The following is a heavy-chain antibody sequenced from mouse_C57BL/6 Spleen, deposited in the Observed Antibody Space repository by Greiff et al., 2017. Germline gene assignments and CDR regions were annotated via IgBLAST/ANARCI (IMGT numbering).Heavy chain of an antibody. CDR3: TRDEDYYGSSYGFAY. Sequence: EVKLVESGEGLVKPGGSLKLSCAASGFTFSSYAMSWVRQTPEKRLEWVAYISSGGDYIYYADTVKGRFTISRDNARNTLYLQMSSLKSEDTAMYYCTRDEDYYGSSYGFAYWGQGTLVTVSA. D-gene: IGHD1-1*01. V-gene: IGHV5-9-1*02. CDR1: GFTFSSYA. J-gene: IGHJ3*01. CDR2: ISSGGDYI.